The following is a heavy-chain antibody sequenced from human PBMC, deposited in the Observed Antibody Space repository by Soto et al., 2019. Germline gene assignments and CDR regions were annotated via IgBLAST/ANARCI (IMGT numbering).Heavy chain of an antibody. D-gene: IGHD3-10*01. CDR1: GFTFSSYG. J-gene: IGHJ6*03. V-gene: IGHV3-30*18. Sequence: QVQLVESGGGVVQPGRSLRLSCAASGFTFSSYGMHWVRQAPGKGLEWVAVISYDGSNKYYADSVKGRFTISRDNSKNTLYLQMNSLRAEDTAVYYCAKGGSGGYYYYYMDVWGKGTTVTVSS. CDR2: ISYDGSNK. CDR3: AKGGSGGYYYYYMDV.